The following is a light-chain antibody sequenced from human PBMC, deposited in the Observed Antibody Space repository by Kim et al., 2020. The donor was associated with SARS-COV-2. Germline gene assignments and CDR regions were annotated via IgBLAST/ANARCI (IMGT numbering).Light chain of an antibody. CDR3: QQYGTSPYT. J-gene: IGKJ2*01. V-gene: IGKV3-20*01. CDR2: ATS. Sequence: IVLTQSPDIVSLSPGERVTLSCRASQNINNNYLAWYRQRPRQAPRLVIFATSRRPAAIPDRFSGSGSGTDFTLTISRVEPEDFALFFCQQYGTSPYTFGQGTKLEI. CDR1: QNINNNY.